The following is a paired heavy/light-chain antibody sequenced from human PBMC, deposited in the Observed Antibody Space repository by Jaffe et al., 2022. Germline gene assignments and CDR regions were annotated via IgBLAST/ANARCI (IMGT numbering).Light chain of an antibody. V-gene: IGKV3-15*01. CDR2: GAS. J-gene: IGKJ5*01. Sequence: EIVMTQSPATLSVSPGERATLSCRASQSVSSNLAWYQQKPGQAPRLLIYGASTRATGIPARFSGSGSGTEFTLTISSLQSEDFAVYYCQQYNNWPTITFGQGTRLEIK. CDR1: QSVSSN. CDR3: QQYNNWPTIT.
Heavy chain of an antibody. V-gene: IGHV1-69*01. D-gene: IGHD4-17*01. CDR3: ARTRSGQYDYGDPWVFDY. Sequence: QVQLVQSGAEVKKPGSSVKVSCKASGGTFSSYAISWVRQAPGQGLEWMGGIIPIFGTANYAQKFQGRVTITADESTSTAYMELSSLRSEDTAVYYCARTRSGQYDYGDPWVFDYWGQGTLVTVSS. CDR1: GGTFSSYA. CDR2: IIPIFGTA. J-gene: IGHJ4*02.